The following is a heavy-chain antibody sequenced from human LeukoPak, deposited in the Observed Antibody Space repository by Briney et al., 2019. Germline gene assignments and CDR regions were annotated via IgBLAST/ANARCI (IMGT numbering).Heavy chain of an antibody. CDR2: ISGSGGST. CDR1: GFTFSSYW. Sequence: GGSLRLSCAASGFTFSSYWMSWVRQAPGKGLEWVSAISGSGGSTYYADSVKGRFTISRDNSKNTLYLQMNSLRAEDTAVYYCAKGSYYYDSSVCDYWGQGTLVTVSS. D-gene: IGHD3-22*01. CDR3: AKGSYYYDSSVCDY. J-gene: IGHJ4*02. V-gene: IGHV3-23*01.